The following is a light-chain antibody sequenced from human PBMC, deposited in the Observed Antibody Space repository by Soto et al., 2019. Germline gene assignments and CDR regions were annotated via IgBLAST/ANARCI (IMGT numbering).Light chain of an antibody. CDR1: QSVRNY. CDR3: QQRINWPST. J-gene: IGKJ5*01. CDR2: DAS. V-gene: IGKV3-11*01. Sequence: EIVMTQSPATLSLSPGETATPSCRASQSVRNYLAWYQQKPGQAPRLLIYDASNRATGIPARFSGTGSETDFTLTISSLEPEDFAVYYCQQRINWPSTFGQGTRLE.